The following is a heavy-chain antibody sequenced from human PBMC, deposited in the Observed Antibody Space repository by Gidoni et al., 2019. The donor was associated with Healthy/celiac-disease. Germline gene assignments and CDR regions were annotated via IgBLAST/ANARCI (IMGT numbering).Heavy chain of an antibody. CDR2: IDPSDSYT. D-gene: IGHD1-26*01. CDR1: GSSFTSYW. Sequence: EVQLVQSGAAVKKPGESLRISCKGSGSSFTSYWISWVRQMPGKGLEWMGRIDPSDSYTNYSPSFQGHVTISADKSISTAYLQWSSLKASDTAMYYCARAVGVGAPFDPWGQGTLVTVSS. V-gene: IGHV5-10-1*03. CDR3: ARAVGVGAPFDP. J-gene: IGHJ5*02.